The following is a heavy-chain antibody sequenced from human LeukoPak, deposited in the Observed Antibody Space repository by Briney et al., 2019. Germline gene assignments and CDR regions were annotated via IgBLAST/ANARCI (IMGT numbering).Heavy chain of an antibody. Sequence: SETLSLTCTVSGGSISSYYWSWIRQPPGKGLEWIAYISDIGSTNYNPSLKSRVTISLDTSKNRFSLKLSSVTAADTAVYYCAGHHPRNTVDFWGQGTLVTVSS. D-gene: IGHD2-8*02. J-gene: IGHJ4*02. CDR3: AGHHPRNTVDF. CDR2: ISDIGST. CDR1: GGSISSYY. V-gene: IGHV4-59*08.